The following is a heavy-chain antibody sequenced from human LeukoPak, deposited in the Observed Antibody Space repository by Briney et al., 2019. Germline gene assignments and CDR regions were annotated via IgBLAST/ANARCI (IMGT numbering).Heavy chain of an antibody. CDR2: IYSGGST. V-gene: IGHV3-53*01. J-gene: IGHJ4*02. CDR1: GFTISSNY. CDR3: ARLGVDTAAIDY. Sequence: GGSLRLSCAASGFTISSNYMSWVRQAPGKGLGWVSVIYSGGSTYYADSVKGRFTISRDNSKNTLYLQMNSLRAEDTAVYYCARLGVDTAAIDYWGQGTLVTVSS. D-gene: IGHD5-18*01.